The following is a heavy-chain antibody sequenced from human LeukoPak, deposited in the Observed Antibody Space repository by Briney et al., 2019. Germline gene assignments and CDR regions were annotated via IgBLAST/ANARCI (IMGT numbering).Heavy chain of an antibody. J-gene: IGHJ6*03. Sequence: GGSLRLSCAASGFTFSSYGMHWVRQAPGKVLEWVAFIRYDGSNKYYADSVKGRFTISRDNSKNTLYLQMNSLRAEDTAVYYCARAPSELWFGELLPYYYYYYMDVWGKGTTVTISS. CDR3: ARAPSELWFGELLPYYYYYYMDV. V-gene: IGHV3-30*02. CDR2: IRYDGSNK. D-gene: IGHD3-10*01. CDR1: GFTFSSYG.